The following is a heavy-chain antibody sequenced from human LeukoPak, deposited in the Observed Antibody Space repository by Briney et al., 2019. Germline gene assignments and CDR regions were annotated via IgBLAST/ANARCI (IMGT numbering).Heavy chain of an antibody. CDR3: ARSTSSEYDIYHFDY. CDR2: IWCDGNNK. D-gene: IGHD3-9*01. J-gene: IGHJ4*02. V-gene: IGHV3-33*01. CDR1: GFTFSSYG. Sequence: GGSLRLSCAASGFTFSSYGMHWVRQAPGKGLEWVAVIWCDGNNKYYADSVKGRFTISRDNSKNTLYLQVNSLRAEDTAVYYCARSTSSEYDIYHFDYWGQGTLVTVSS.